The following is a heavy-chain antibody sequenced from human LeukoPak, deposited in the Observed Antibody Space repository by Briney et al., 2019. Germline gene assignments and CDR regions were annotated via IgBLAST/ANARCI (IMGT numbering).Heavy chain of an antibody. J-gene: IGHJ3*02. D-gene: IGHD3-3*01. CDR1: GFTFSSYW. V-gene: IGHV3-74*01. CDR3: ARSRSGDKRNDAFDI. CDR2: ISTDGDNT. Sequence: GGSLRLSCAASGFTFSSYWMHWVRQAPGKGLVWVSCISTDGDNTFYADSVKGRFTISRDNAKNTLYLQMNSLRAEDTAVYYCARSRSGDKRNDAFDIWGQGTMVTVSS.